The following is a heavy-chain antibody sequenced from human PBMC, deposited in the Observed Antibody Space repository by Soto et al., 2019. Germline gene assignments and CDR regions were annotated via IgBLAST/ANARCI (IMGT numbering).Heavy chain of an antibody. CDR1: GFTFSSYG. CDR2: IWYDGSNK. Sequence: QVQLVESGGGVVQPGRSLSLSCAASGFTFSSYGMHWVRQAPGKGLEWVAVIWYDGSNKYYADSVKGRFTISRDNSKNTLYLQINSLRAEDTAVYYCARGGGSGYAFDYWGQGTLVTVSS. CDR3: ARGGGSGYAFDY. V-gene: IGHV3-33*01. J-gene: IGHJ4*02. D-gene: IGHD5-12*01.